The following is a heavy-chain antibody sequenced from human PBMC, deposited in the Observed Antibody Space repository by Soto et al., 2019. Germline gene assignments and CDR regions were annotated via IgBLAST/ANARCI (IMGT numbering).Heavy chain of an antibody. CDR1: GASITYYY. V-gene: IGHV4-59*12. CDR3: ARDKITGLFDY. J-gene: IGHJ4*02. CDR2: VHYSGST. D-gene: IGHD2-8*02. Sequence: SSETLSLTCAVSGASITYYYWNWIRQPPGRGLEWIGYVHYSGSTNYNPSLKSRVTISVDTSKNQFSLKLTSVTAADTAVYYCARDKITGLFDYWGQGTLVTSPQ.